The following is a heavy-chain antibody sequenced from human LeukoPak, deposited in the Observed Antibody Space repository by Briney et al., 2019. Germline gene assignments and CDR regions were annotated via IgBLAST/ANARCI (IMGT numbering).Heavy chain of an antibody. V-gene: IGHV4-59*01. CDR2: IYYSGST. CDR1: GGSFSGYY. Sequence: SETLSLTCAVYGGSFSGYYWSWIRQPPGKGLEWIGYIYYSGSTNYNPSLKSRVTISVDTSKNQFSLKLSSVTAADTAVYYCARVPFGYCSGGSCSDYWGQGTLVTVSS. D-gene: IGHD2-15*01. J-gene: IGHJ4*02. CDR3: ARVPFGYCSGGSCSDY.